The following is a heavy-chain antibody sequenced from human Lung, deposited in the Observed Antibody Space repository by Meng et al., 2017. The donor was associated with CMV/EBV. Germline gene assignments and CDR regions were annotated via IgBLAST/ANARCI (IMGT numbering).Heavy chain of an antibody. CDR1: GYTFTGYY. J-gene: IGHJ5*02. V-gene: IGHV1-2*02. CDR3: AGEGGSTADWFDP. D-gene: IGHD2-2*01. CDR2: INPNSGGT. Sequence: KASGYTFTGYYMHWVRQAPGQGLEWMGWINPNSGGTNYAQKFQGRVTMTRDTSISTAYMELSRLRSDDTAVYYCAGEGGSTADWFDPWGQGTLVTVSS.